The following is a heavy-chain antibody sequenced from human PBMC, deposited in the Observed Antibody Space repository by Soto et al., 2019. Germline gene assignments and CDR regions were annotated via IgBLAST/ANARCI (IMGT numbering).Heavy chain of an antibody. Sequence: GGSLRLSCAASGFTFSSYAMHWVRQAPGKGLEWVSAISGSGGSTYYADSVKGRFTISRDNSKNTLYLQMNSLRAEDTAVYYCAKLSDWNMVRGAYDYWGQGTLVTVSS. CDR2: ISGSGGST. J-gene: IGHJ4*02. D-gene: IGHD3-10*01. CDR3: AKLSDWNMVRGAYDY. V-gene: IGHV3-23*01. CDR1: GFTFSSYA.